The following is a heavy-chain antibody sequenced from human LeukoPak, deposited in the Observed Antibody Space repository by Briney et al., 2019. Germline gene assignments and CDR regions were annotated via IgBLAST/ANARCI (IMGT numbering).Heavy chain of an antibody. CDR3: ARRSVAGIR. Sequence: GGYLRLSCAASGFTFSDYNMRWIRQAPGKGLEWVSSISRSGSTKYYADSVKGRFTISRDNSKNTLYLQMNSLRAEDTAVYYCARRSVAGIRWGQGTLVTVSS. D-gene: IGHD6-19*01. J-gene: IGHJ4*02. CDR2: ISRSGSTK. V-gene: IGHV3-11*04. CDR1: GFTFSDYN.